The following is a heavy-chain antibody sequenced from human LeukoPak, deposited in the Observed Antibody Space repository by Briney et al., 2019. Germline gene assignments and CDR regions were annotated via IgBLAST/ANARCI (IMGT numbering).Heavy chain of an antibody. CDR3: AKEGEYYYYDSSGYYLDY. D-gene: IGHD3-22*01. Sequence: GGFLRLSCAASGYTFSSYAMSWVRQAPGKGLEWVSAISGSGGSTYYADSVKGRFTISRDNSKNTLYLQMNSLRAEDTAVYYCAKEGEYYYYDSSGYYLDYWGQGTLVTVSS. CDR1: GYTFSSYA. J-gene: IGHJ4*02. CDR2: ISGSGGST. V-gene: IGHV3-23*01.